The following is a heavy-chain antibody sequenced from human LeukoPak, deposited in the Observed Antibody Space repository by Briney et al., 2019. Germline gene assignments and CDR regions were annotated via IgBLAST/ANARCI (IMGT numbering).Heavy chain of an antibody. Sequence: ASVKVSCKVSGYTLTELSMHWVRQAPGKGLEWMGAFDVGQSDTIYAQKFQGRITLTADSSTDTAYMELTSLRAEDTALYYCASFVPDSDSSDFYIHAFHIWGRGTLVTVSS. V-gene: IGHV1-24*01. CDR2: FDVGQSDT. J-gene: IGHJ3*02. CDR1: GYTLTELS. CDR3: ASFVPDSDSSDFYIHAFHI. D-gene: IGHD3-22*01.